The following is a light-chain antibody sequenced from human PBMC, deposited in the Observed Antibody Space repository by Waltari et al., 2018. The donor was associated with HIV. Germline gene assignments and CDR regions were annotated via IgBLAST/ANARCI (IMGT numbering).Light chain of an antibody. V-gene: IGLV2-8*01. CDR2: EVT. Sequence: QSALTQPPSASGSPGQSVTISCTGTSSDGGGYNYVSWYQQHQGKAPKLLIFEVTKRPSGVPNRFSCSKSGHTASLTVSGLQADDEADYYCSSYTGYNDFLFGAGTKLTVL. CDR3: SSYTGYNDFL. CDR1: SSDGGGYNY. J-gene: IGLJ3*02.